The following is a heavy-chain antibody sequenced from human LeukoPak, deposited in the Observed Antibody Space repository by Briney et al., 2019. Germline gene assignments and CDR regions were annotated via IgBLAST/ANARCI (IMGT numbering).Heavy chain of an antibody. CDR3: ARTTSHIVVVVEHHAFDI. D-gene: IGHD2-15*01. Sequence: PSETLSLTCAVYGGSFSGYYWSWIRQPPGKGLEWIGEINHSGSTNYNPSLKSRVTISADTSKNQFSLRLSSVTAADTAVYYCARTTSHIVVVVEHHAFDIWGQGTMVTVSS. CDR1: GGSFSGYY. V-gene: IGHV4-34*01. CDR2: INHSGST. J-gene: IGHJ3*02.